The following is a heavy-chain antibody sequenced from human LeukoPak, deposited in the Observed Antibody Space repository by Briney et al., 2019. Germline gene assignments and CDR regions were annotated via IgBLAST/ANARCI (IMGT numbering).Heavy chain of an antibody. CDR2: INHSGST. CDR3: AIRFGRLEAGGTPFDS. CDR1: GGSFSGYY. Sequence: TSETLSLTCAVYGGSFSGYYWSWIRQPPGKGLEWIGEINHSGSTNYNPSLKSRVTISVDTSKNQFSLKLSSVTAADTALYYCAIRFGRLEAGGTPFDSWGQGTLVTVSS. V-gene: IGHV4-34*01. D-gene: IGHD6-13*01. J-gene: IGHJ4*02.